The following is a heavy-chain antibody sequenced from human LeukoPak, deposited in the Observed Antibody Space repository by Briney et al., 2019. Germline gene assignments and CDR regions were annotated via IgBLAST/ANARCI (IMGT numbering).Heavy chain of an antibody. V-gene: IGHV5-51*01. CDR2: IYPSDSET. J-gene: IGHJ5*02. Sequence: GESLKISCKGSGYSFTSYWIGWVRQMSGKGLEWMGIIYPSDSETRYSPSFQGQVTISADKSINTAYLQWNSLKASDTGMYYCARKPFAGGNPNWFDPWGQGTLVTVSS. CDR3: ARKPFAGGNPNWFDP. D-gene: IGHD4-23*01. CDR1: GYSFTSYW.